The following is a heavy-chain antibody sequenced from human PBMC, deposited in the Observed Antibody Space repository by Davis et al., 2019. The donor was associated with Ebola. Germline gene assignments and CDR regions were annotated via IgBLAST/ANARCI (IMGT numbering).Heavy chain of an antibody. CDR3: VKRGVVVPGPLKYYYYMDV. D-gene: IGHD2-15*01. CDR1: GFTFSNFT. CDR2: ISSTSTYI. V-gene: IGHV3-21*01. J-gene: IGHJ6*03. Sequence: PGGSLRLSCAASGFTFSNFTMNWVRQAPGKGLEWVSSISSTSTYISYADSVKGRFTISRDNARNSLSLQMNSLRAEDTAMYYCVKRGVVVPGPLKYYYYMDVWGKGATVTVSS.